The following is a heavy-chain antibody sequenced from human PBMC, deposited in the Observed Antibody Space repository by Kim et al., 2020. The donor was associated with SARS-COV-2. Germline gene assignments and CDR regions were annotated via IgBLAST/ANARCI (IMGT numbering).Heavy chain of an antibody. V-gene: IGHV3-53*01. Sequence: HSGKGRFTNSRDNSKNTLYLQMNSLRAEDTAVYYCARDKHYSIGYYVMDVWGQGTTVTVSS. D-gene: IGHD4-4*01. J-gene: IGHJ6*02. CDR3: ARDKHYSIGYYVMDV.